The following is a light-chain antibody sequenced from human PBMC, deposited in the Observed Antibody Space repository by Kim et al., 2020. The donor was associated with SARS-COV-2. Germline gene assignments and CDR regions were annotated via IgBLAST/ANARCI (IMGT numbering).Light chain of an antibody. J-gene: IGKJ2*01. CDR3: QKYNSAPNT. Sequence: DIQMTQSPSSLSASAGDRVTITCRASQGISNYLAWYQQKPGKVPKLLIYSASTSQSGVPSRFSGSGSGTDFTLTISSLQPEDVATYYCQKYNSAPNTFGQGTKLEI. V-gene: IGKV1-27*01. CDR1: QGISNY. CDR2: SAS.